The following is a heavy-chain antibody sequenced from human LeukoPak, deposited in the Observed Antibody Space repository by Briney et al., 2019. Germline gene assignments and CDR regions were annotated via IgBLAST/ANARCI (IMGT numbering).Heavy chain of an antibody. CDR3: AKTLYDSGSSYYYYYYGMDV. D-gene: IGHD1-26*01. Sequence: GGSLRLSCAASGFTFSSYAMSWVRQAPGKGLEWVSAISGSGGSTYYADSVKGRFTISRDNSKNTLYLQMNSLRAEDTAVYYCAKTLYDSGSSYYYYYYGMDVWGQGTTVTVSS. CDR2: ISGSGGST. V-gene: IGHV3-23*01. CDR1: GFTFSSYA. J-gene: IGHJ6*02.